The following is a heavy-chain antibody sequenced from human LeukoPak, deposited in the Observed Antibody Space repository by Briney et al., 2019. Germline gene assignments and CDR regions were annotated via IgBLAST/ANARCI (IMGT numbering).Heavy chain of an antibody. CDR3: ARSYYYGSGSYEPLDY. V-gene: IGHV1-2*02. Sequence: GASVKVSCKASGYTFTGYHMHWVRQAPGQGLEWMGWINPNSGGTNYAQKFQGRVTMTRDTSISTAYMELSRLRSDDTAVYYCARSYYYGSGSYEPLDYWGQGTLVTVSS. CDR1: GYTFTGYH. J-gene: IGHJ4*02. CDR2: INPNSGGT. D-gene: IGHD3-10*01.